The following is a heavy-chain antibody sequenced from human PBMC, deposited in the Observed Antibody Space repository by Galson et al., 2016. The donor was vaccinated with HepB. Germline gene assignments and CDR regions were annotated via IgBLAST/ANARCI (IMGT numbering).Heavy chain of an antibody. Sequence: SLRLSCAASGFTFHAYGIHWVRQAPGKGLEWVAGITWSGVRMGYADAVKGRFTISRDNARNSLYLQLNNLKTDDTAFYYCAKDRDEAAGGFDYWGQGTLVTVSS. CDR2: ITWSGVRM. CDR1: GFTFHAYG. V-gene: IGHV3-9*01. J-gene: IGHJ4*02. CDR3: AKDRDEAAGGFDY. D-gene: IGHD2-15*01.